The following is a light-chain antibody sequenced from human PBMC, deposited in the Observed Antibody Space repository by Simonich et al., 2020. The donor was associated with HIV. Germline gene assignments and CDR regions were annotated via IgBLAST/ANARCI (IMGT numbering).Light chain of an antibody. Sequence: DIVMTQSPLSLPVTPGEPASISCRSSQSLLHSNGYNYLDWYLQKPGQSPQLLIYLGSNRASGGPDRFSGSGSCTDFTLKISRVEAEDVGVYYCMQALQTPRTFGQGTKVEIK. CDR2: LGS. CDR3: MQALQTPRT. V-gene: IGKV2-28*01. J-gene: IGKJ1*01. CDR1: QSLLHSNGYNY.